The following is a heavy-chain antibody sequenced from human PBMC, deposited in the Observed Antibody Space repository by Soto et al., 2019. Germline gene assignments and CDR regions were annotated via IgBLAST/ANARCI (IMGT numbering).Heavy chain of an antibody. V-gene: IGHV3-48*01. Sequence: EVQLVESGGGLVQPGGSLRLSCAASGFTFSTYSMTWVRLAPGKGLEWVSYISSSGGTIYYGDSVKVRFTISRDNAKNSLYLQMNSLRAEDTAVYYCARDPTVAYYFDYWGQGTLVTVSS. CDR2: ISSSGGTI. CDR1: GFTFSTYS. J-gene: IGHJ4*02. CDR3: ARDPTVAYYFDY.